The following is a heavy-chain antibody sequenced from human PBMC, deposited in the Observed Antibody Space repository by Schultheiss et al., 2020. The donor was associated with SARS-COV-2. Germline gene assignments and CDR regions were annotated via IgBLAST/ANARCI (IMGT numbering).Heavy chain of an antibody. CDR1: GFTFSSYG. V-gene: IGHV3-30*18. D-gene: IGHD6-19*01. J-gene: IGHJ6*02. CDR2: ISYDGSNK. Sequence: SCAASGFTFSSYGMHWVRQAPGKGLEWVAVISYDGSNKYYADSVKGRFTISRDNAKNSLFLQMNSLRVDDTAVYYCAKYSGWPYGMDVWGQGTTVTVSS. CDR3: AKYSGWPYGMDV.